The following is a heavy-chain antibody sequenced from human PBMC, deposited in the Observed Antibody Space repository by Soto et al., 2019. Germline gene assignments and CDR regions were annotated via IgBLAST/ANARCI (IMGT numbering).Heavy chain of an antibody. V-gene: IGHV1-69*01. CDR2: IIPVFGTT. D-gene: IGHD3-22*01. CDR3: ARGSSGYVWLNEF. CDR1: GGLFSSYA. Sequence: QEQLVQSGAEVKKPGSSVKLSCTASGGLFSSYAISWVRQAPGQGLEWMGGIIPVFGTTNYAEKFQGRVTITADEFTNTAYMDLSSLKSEDTAIYYCARGSSGYVWLNEFWGQGTLVTVSS. J-gene: IGHJ4*02.